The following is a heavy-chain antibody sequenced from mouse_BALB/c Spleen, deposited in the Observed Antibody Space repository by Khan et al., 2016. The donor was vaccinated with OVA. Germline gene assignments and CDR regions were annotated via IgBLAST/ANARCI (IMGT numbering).Heavy chain of an antibody. CDR3: ARMARTIN. J-gene: IGHJ2*01. CDR2: INSNGGST. CDR1: GFTFSSYG. Sequence: EVELVESGGGLVQPGGSLKLSCAASGFTFSSYGMSWVRQTPDKRLELIATINSNGGSTYYPDSVKGRFTLSRDNAKNTLYLQMSSLKSEDTAMYYCARMARTINWGKGTTLTVSS. V-gene: IGHV5-6-3*01.